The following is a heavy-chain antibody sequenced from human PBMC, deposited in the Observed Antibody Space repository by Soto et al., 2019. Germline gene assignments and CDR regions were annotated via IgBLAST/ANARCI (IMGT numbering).Heavy chain of an antibody. CDR2: ISAYNGNT. D-gene: IGHD2-2*03. V-gene: IGHV1-18*01. Sequence: ASVKVSCKASGYTFTSYGISWVRQAPGQGLEWMGWISAYNGNTNYAQKLQGRVTMTTDTSTSTAYMELRSLRSDDTAVYYCAIDVDIVVVPAAYGPYTWFDHWGHGTLVTVSS. CDR3: AIDVDIVVVPAAYGPYTWFDH. CDR1: GYTFTSYG. J-gene: IGHJ5*02.